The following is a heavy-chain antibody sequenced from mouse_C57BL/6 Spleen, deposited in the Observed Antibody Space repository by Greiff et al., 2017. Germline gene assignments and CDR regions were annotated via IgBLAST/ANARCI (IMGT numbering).Heavy chain of an antibody. V-gene: IGHV1-80*01. J-gene: IGHJ2*01. CDR1: GYAFSSYW. Sequence: LVESGAELVKPGASVKISCKASGYAFSSYWMNWVKQRPGKGLEWIGQIYPGDGDTNYNGKVKGKATLTADKSSSTAYMQLSSLTSEDSAVCFCTSIDGYHFDYWGQGTTLTVSS. CDR2: IYPGDGDT. D-gene: IGHD2-3*01. CDR3: TSIDGYHFDY.